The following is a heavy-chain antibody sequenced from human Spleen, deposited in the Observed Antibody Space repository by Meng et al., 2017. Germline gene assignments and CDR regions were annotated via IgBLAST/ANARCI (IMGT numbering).Heavy chain of an antibody. Sequence: SVKVSCKASGYTFTGYYMHWVRQAPGQGLEWMGGINSVFGTTNYAQKFQGRVTITTDESTRTVYMELTRLTSEDTAVYFCARKAGNCISTTCYSLDYWGQGTLVTVSS. D-gene: IGHD2-2*01. J-gene: IGHJ4*02. CDR1: GYTFTGYY. CDR3: ARKAGNCISTTCYSLDY. CDR2: INSVFGTT. V-gene: IGHV1-69*05.